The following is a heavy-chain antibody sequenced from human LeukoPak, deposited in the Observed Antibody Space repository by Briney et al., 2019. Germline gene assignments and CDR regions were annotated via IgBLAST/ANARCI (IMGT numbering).Heavy chain of an antibody. CDR3: AREHHDFWSGYSKSNDY. Sequence: PGGSLRLSCAASGFTFSSYWMHWVRQAPGKGLVWVSRINSDGSSTSYADSVKGRFTISRDNAKNTLYLQMNSLRAEDTAVYYCAREHHDFWSGYSKSNDYWGQRTLVTVSS. CDR1: GFTFSSYW. CDR2: INSDGSST. D-gene: IGHD3-3*01. V-gene: IGHV3-74*01. J-gene: IGHJ4*02.